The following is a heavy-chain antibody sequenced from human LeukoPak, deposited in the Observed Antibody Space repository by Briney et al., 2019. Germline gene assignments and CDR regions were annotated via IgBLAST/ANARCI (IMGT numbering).Heavy chain of an antibody. CDR2: INPSGGST. J-gene: IGHJ5*02. V-gene: IGHV1-46*01. Sequence: ASVKVSCKASGCTFTSYYMHWVRQAPGQGLEWMGIINPSGGSTSYAQKFQGRVTMTRDTSTSTVYMELSSLRSEDTAVYYCARVITGTTSWFDPWGQGTLVTVSS. CDR1: GCTFTSYY. CDR3: ARVITGTTSWFDP. D-gene: IGHD1-7*01.